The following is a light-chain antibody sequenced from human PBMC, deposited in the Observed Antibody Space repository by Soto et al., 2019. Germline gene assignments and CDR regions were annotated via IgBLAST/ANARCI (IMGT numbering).Light chain of an antibody. Sequence: EIVMTQSPATLSVSPGERAALSCRASQSVSSSLAWYQQKPGQAPRLLIYGASNRATGIPDRFSGSGSGTDFTLTISRLEPEDFAVYYCQQYGSSPRTFGQGTRLEVK. CDR3: QQYGSSPRT. CDR2: GAS. J-gene: IGKJ5*01. CDR1: QSVSSS. V-gene: IGKV3-20*01.